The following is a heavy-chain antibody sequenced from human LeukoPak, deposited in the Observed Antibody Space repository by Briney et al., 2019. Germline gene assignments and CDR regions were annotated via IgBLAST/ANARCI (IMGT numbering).Heavy chain of an antibody. D-gene: IGHD6-13*01. J-gene: IGHJ4*02. Sequence: GGSLRLSCAASGFTFSSYGMHWVRQAPGKGLEWVSYISSSSSTIYYADSVKGRFTISRDNAKNSVFLQMNSLRAEDTVVYYCAREPRCSSCSHEYWGQGILVTVSS. CDR2: ISSSSSTI. CDR3: AREPRCSSCSHEY. V-gene: IGHV3-48*04. CDR1: GFTFSSYG.